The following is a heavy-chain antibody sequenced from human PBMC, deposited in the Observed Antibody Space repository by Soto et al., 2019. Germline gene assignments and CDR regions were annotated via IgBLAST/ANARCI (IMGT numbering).Heavy chain of an antibody. CDR3: VKGSEVARQELDY. Sequence: QVQLVESGGGVVQPGRSLRLSCAASGFSFSNCGMHWVRQAPGKGLEWVAAISFDGNDKYYSESVKGRFTISRDNSKNTPFLQMNSLRVEDTAVYYCVKGSEVARQELDYWGQGTLVTVSS. D-gene: IGHD2-15*01. CDR2: ISFDGNDK. J-gene: IGHJ4*02. V-gene: IGHV3-30*18. CDR1: GFSFSNCG.